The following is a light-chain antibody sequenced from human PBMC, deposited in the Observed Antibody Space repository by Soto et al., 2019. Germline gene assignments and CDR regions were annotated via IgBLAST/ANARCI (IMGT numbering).Light chain of an antibody. CDR3: QQDNTWTLP. J-gene: IGKJ4*01. Sequence: EIVMTQSPATLSVSPGERATLSCRASQTVNNNLAWYQQKPGQAPRRLLYGASASAAGIPASFSGSGSGTEFTLTSSSQPDEDFAVYYRQQDNTWTLPFGGGTKVEIK. CDR2: GAS. CDR1: QTVNNN. V-gene: IGKV3-15*01.